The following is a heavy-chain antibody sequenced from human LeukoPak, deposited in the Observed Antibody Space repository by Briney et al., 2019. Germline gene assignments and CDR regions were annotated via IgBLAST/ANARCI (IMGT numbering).Heavy chain of an antibody. CDR1: GFTFSNHW. CDR2: ISGDGSST. Sequence: GGSLRLSCAASGFTFSNHWMHWVRQAPGKGLVWVSRISGDGSSTSYADSVKGRFTISRDSAKNTLYLQMNSLRAEDTAVYYCARRVRSTGWYIFDCWGQGTLVTVSS. V-gene: IGHV3-74*01. CDR3: ARRVRSTGWYIFDC. J-gene: IGHJ4*02. D-gene: IGHD6-19*01.